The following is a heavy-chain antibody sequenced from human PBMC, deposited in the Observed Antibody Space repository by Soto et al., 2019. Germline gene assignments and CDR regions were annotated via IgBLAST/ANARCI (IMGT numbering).Heavy chain of an antibody. Sequence: PSDTLYITCTVSCGSISSGDYSWSWKRQPPGKGLEWIGYIYYSGSTYYNPSLKSRVTISVDTSKNQFSLKLSSVTAADTAVYYCARVEGYCSGGSCYRIDYWGQGTLVTVSS. CDR3: ARVEGYCSGGSCYRIDY. CDR1: CGSISSGDYS. J-gene: IGHJ4*02. D-gene: IGHD2-15*01. CDR2: IYYSGST. V-gene: IGHV4-30-4*02.